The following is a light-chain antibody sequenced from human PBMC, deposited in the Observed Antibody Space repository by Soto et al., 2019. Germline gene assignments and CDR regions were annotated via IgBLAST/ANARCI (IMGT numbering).Light chain of an antibody. Sequence: EIVLTQSPATLSLSPGERATLSCRASQSVSSYLAWYQQKPGQAPRLLIYDASNRATGIPARFSGSGSGTDFPLTISRLEPEDFAVYYCQQRSNWPLFGQGTKVEIK. CDR2: DAS. CDR1: QSVSSY. J-gene: IGKJ1*01. CDR3: QQRSNWPL. V-gene: IGKV3-11*01.